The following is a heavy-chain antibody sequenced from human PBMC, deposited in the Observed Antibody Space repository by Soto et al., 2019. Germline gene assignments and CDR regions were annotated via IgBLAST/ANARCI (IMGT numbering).Heavy chain of an antibody. CDR1: GFTFSSYG. CDR2: IWYDGSNK. D-gene: IGHD1-1*01. J-gene: IGHJ6*03. V-gene: IGHV3-33*01. Sequence: PGGSLRLSCAASGFTFSSYGMHWVRQAPGKGLEWVAVIWYDGSNKYYADSVKGRFTISRDNSKNTLYLQMNSLRAEDTAVYYCARRWNRSDYYYYMDVWGKGTTVTVSS. CDR3: ARRWNRSDYYYYMDV.